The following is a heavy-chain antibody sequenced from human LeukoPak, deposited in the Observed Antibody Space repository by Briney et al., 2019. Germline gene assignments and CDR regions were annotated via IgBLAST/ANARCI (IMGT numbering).Heavy chain of an antibody. D-gene: IGHD5-24*01. CDR1: GFTVSSNY. V-gene: IGHV3-53*01. CDR3: ARLMATISDGIDY. CDR2: IYSGGST. J-gene: IGHJ4*02. Sequence: PGGSLRLSCAASGFTVSSNYMSWVRQAPGKGLEWVSVIYSGGSTYYADSVKGRFTISRDNSKNTLYLQMNSLRAEDTAVYYCARLMATISDGIDYWGQGALVTVSS.